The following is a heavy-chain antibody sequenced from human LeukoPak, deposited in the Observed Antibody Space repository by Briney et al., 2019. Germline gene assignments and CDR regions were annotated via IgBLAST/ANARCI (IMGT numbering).Heavy chain of an antibody. V-gene: IGHV3-15*01. CDR2: IKSKSDGGTT. D-gene: IGHD3-22*01. J-gene: IGHJ4*02. Sequence: GGSLRLSCVASGFTFSNSWMSWVRQTPGKGLEWIGRIKSKSDGGTTDYAAPVRGRFAISRDDSKNTLYLQMDSLKTEDTAMYYCASFGSSGLWGQGTLVTVSS. CDR1: GFTFSNSW. CDR3: ASFGSSGL.